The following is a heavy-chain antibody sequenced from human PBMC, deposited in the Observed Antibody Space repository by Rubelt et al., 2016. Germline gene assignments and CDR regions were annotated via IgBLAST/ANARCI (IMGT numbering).Heavy chain of an antibody. V-gene: IGHV3-23*04. D-gene: IGHD4-17*01. CDR3: ARDWTVTTYFDY. Sequence: EVQVVESGGGLVQPGGSLRLSCAVSGFTFSNYAMTWVRQAPGKGLEWVSGISVSGDRAYYADSVKGRFTISRDNSRNTLYLQMDSLRDDDTAVYYCARDWTVTTYFDYWGQGTLVTVSS. CDR1: GFTFSNYA. CDR2: ISVSGDRA. J-gene: IGHJ4*02.